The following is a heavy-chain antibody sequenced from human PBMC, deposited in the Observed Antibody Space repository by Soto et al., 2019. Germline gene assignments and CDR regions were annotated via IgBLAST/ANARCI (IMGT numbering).Heavy chain of an antibody. V-gene: IGHV1-69*13. J-gene: IGHJ5*02. Sequence: SVKVSCKASGGTFSSYAISWVRQAPGQGLEWMGGIIPIFGTANYAQKFQGRVTITADESTSTAYMELSSLRSEDTAVYYCARREGYYDSSGYPWFDPWGQGTMVTVYS. CDR3: ARREGYYDSSGYPWFDP. CDR2: IIPIFGTA. D-gene: IGHD3-22*01. CDR1: GGTFSSYA.